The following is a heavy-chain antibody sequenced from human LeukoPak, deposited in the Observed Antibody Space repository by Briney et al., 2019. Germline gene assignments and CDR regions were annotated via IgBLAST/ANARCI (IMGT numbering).Heavy chain of an antibody. D-gene: IGHD6-13*01. CDR2: IYYSGTT. CDR1: GGSISSSSYY. CDR3: ARGSYRSPYNWFDP. V-gene: IGHV4-39*02. Sequence: PSETLSLTCTVSGGSISSSSYYWGWIRQPPGKGLEWIGSIYYSGTTYYNPSLKSRVTISVDTSKNHFSLKLSSVTAADTAMYYCARGSYRSPYNWFDPWGQGTLVTVSS. J-gene: IGHJ5*02.